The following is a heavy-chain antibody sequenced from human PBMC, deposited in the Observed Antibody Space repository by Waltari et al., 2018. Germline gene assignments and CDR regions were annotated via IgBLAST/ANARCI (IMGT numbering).Heavy chain of an antibody. V-gene: IGHV1-2*02. CDR2: VGPNNEGP. CDR1: GYTLTCYH. J-gene: IGHJ4*02. Sequence: QVQLVQSGAEVKKPGDSVNVSCKASGYTLTCYHMHWVRQAPGQGLEGGGCVGPNNEGPHVPQRFRGRVIMTRDTSTTTGYMELRGLTSDDTAIYYCAREWADGSGAFDFWGQGTLVTVSS. D-gene: IGHD3-10*01. CDR3: AREWADGSGAFDF.